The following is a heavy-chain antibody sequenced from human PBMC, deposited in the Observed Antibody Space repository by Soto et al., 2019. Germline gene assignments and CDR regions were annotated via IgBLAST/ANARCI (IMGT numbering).Heavy chain of an antibody. CDR3: ARGRNGLVLY. Sequence: QVQLQESGPGLVKPSETLSLTCTVSVGSVSSGNFYWSWIRQPPGKGLGWIGFIYYSGSTNYNPSLKSRVTISVDTSKNQFSLQLSSVTAADTAVYYCARGRNGLVLYWGQGTLVTVSS. CDR1: VGSVSSGNFY. D-gene: IGHD3-9*01. V-gene: IGHV4-61*01. CDR2: IYYSGST. J-gene: IGHJ4*02.